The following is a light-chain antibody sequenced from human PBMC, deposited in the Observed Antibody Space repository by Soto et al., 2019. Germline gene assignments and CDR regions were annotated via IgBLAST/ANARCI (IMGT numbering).Light chain of an antibody. CDR3: QQYGSSPQP. V-gene: IGKV3-20*01. J-gene: IGKJ1*01. Sequence: EIVLTQSPGTLSLSPGERATLSCRASQSVSSSYLAWYQQKPGQAPRLLIYGASSRATGIPDRFSGSGSGPDFTLTISRLEPEDFAVYYCQQYGSSPQPFDQGTKVEIK. CDR1: QSVSSSY. CDR2: GAS.